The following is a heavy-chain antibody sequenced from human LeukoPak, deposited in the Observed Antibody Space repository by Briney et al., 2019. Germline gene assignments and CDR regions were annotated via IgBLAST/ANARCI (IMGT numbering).Heavy chain of an antibody. Sequence: GGSLRLSCAGSGFTFSSYSMKWVRQAPGKGLEWVSSISSSSSYIYYADSVKGRFTISRDNAKNSLYLQMNSLRAEDTAVYYWARARYSGGWYAYWGQGPLVTVSS. CDR2: ISSSSSYI. V-gene: IGHV3-21*01. CDR3: ARARYSGGWYAY. J-gene: IGHJ4*02. CDR1: GFTFSSYS. D-gene: IGHD6-19*01.